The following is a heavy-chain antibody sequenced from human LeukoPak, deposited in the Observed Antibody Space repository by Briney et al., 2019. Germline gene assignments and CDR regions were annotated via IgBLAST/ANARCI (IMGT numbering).Heavy chain of an antibody. CDR3: AKDIGSSGWYDY. D-gene: IGHD6-19*01. Sequence: GGSLRLSCAASGFTFDDYAMHWVRLAPGKGLEWVSGISWNSGSIGYADSVKGRFTISRDNAKNSLYLQMNSLRAEDTALYYCAKDIGSSGWYDYWGQGTLVTVSS. CDR2: ISWNSGSI. CDR1: GFTFDDYA. J-gene: IGHJ4*02. V-gene: IGHV3-9*01.